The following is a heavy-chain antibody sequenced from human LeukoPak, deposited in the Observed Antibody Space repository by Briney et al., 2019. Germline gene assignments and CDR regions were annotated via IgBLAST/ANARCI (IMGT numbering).Heavy chain of an antibody. CDR1: GYTFTSYW. Sequence: GESLKISFKGSGYTFTSYWLAWVRQMPGKGLGWMGVIYPGDSYIRYSPSFQGQVIISADESISTAYLQWSSLKASDTAMYYCARQQRDAFGYWGQGTLVTVSS. CDR3: ARQQRDAFGY. J-gene: IGHJ4*02. CDR2: IYPGDSYI. D-gene: IGHD5-24*01. V-gene: IGHV5-51*01.